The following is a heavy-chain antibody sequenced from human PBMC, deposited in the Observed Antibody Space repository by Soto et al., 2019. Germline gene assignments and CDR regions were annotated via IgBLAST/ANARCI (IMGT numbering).Heavy chain of an antibody. CDR3: ARKLELRGSYYYYYDMDV. D-gene: IGHD1-7*01. V-gene: IGHV1-2*02. Sequence: WASVKVSCKVSGYTFTDYYMHWVRQAPGQGLEWMGWINPNSGGTNYAQKFQGRVTMTRDTSISTAYMELSRLRSDDTAVYYCARKLELRGSYYYYYDMDVWGQGTTVTVSS. CDR2: INPNSGGT. J-gene: IGHJ6*02. CDR1: GYTFTDYY.